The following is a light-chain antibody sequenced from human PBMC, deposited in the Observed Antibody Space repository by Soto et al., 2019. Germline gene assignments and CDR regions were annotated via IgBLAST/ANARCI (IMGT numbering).Light chain of an antibody. CDR1: QSVSSY. CDR3: QQRSNWPLT. Sequence: EIVLTQSPATLSLSPGERATLSCRASQSVSSYLAWYQQKPGQAPRLLIYDASNRATGIQARFSGSGSGADFTLTISSLEPEAFAVYYCQQRSNWPLTFGGGTKVEIK. V-gene: IGKV3-11*01. CDR2: DAS. J-gene: IGKJ4*01.